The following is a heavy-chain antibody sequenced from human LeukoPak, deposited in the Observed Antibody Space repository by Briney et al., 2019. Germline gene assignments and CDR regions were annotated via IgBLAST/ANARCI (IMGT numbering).Heavy chain of an antibody. CDR2: ISGSSGST. Sequence: PGGSLRLSCAASGFTFSSYAMSWVRQAPGKGLEWVSAISGSSGSTYYADSVKGRFTISRDNSKNTLYLQVNSLRAEDTAVYYCAKSKDRTMVRGVLDYWGQGTLVTVSS. CDR3: AKSKDRTMVRGVLDY. J-gene: IGHJ4*02. V-gene: IGHV3-23*01. D-gene: IGHD3-10*01. CDR1: GFTFSSYA.